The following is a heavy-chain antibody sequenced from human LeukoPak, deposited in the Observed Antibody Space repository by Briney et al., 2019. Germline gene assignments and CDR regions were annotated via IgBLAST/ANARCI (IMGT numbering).Heavy chain of an antibody. Sequence: SETLSLTCTVSGGSISSGNYYWSWIRQPAGKGLEWIGRVYTSGSTNFNPSLKSRVTISVDTSKNQFSLKLSSVTAADTAVYYCAREGAAAAAPDYWGQGTLVTVSS. V-gene: IGHV4-61*02. CDR3: AREGAAAAAPDY. CDR2: VYTSGST. D-gene: IGHD2-2*01. CDR1: GGSISSGNYY. J-gene: IGHJ4*02.